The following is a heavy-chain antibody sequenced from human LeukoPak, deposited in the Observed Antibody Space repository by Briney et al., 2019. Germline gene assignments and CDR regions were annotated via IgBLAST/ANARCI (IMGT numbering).Heavy chain of an antibody. V-gene: IGHV4-61*02. D-gene: IGHD6-13*01. CDR2: LSSSGGT. Sequence: SQTLSLTCDVSGFSITSDTFYWSWIRQSAGKGLEWIGRLSSSGGTTDNPSLQNRVTISRDTSQNQFFLTLTSVTAADKALYYCTRGTSWFFTNWGQGILVTVSS. CDR3: TRGTSWFFTN. J-gene: IGHJ1*01. CDR1: GFSITSDTFY.